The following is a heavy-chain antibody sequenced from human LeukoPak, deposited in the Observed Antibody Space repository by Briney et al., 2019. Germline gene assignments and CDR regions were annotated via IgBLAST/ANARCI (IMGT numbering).Heavy chain of an antibody. V-gene: IGHV3-23*01. J-gene: IGHJ4*02. CDR2: ITGSGGST. D-gene: IGHD3-22*01. Sequence: PGGSLRLSCAASGFTFSSYAMTWVRQAPGKGLEWVSGITGSGGSTYYADSVKGRLAISRDNSKNTLYLQMNSLRAEDAAVYYCAAVNDSGGYHPLDYWGQETLVTVSS. CDR1: GFTFSSYA. CDR3: AAVNDSGGYHPLDY.